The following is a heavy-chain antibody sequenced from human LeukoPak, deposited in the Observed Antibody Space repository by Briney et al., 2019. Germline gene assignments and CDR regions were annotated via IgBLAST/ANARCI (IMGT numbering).Heavy chain of an antibody. CDR3: ARHVRRTYHRYFDY. CDR1: GDSNSSYY. D-gene: IGHD1-14*01. Sequence: SETLSLTCTVSGDSNSSYYWSWIRQPPGKGLAWIGYINYSGTTSYNPSLKSRVIISVDTSKNEFSLKLSSVTAADTAVYYCARHVRRTYHRYFDYWGQGTLVTVSS. V-gene: IGHV4-59*08. J-gene: IGHJ4*02. CDR2: INYSGTT.